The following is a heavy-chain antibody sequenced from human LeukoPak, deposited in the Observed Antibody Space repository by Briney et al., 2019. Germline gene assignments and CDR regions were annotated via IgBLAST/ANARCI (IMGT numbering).Heavy chain of an antibody. J-gene: IGHJ4*02. CDR3: AATMPGQLWLDY. D-gene: IGHD5-18*01. CDR1: GYTLTELS. V-gene: IGHV1-24*01. CDR2: FDPEDGET. Sequence: GASVKVSCKVSGYTLTELSMHWVRQAPGKGLEWMGGFDPEDGETIYAQKFQGRVSMTEDTSTDTAYMELSSLRSEDTAVYYCAATMPGQLWLDYWGQGTLVTVSS.